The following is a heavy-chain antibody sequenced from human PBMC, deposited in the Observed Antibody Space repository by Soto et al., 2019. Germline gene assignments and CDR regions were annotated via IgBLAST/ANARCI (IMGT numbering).Heavy chain of an antibody. CDR1: GFTFSSYS. Sequence: EVQLVESGGGLVQPGGSLRLSCAASGFTFSSYSMNWVRQAPGKGLEWVSYISSSSSTIYYADSVKGRFTISRDNAKNSLYLQMNSLRDEDTAVYYCARDRPYYYGSGIYYPDYWGQGTLVTVSS. D-gene: IGHD3-10*01. CDR3: ARDRPYYYGSGIYYPDY. J-gene: IGHJ4*02. CDR2: ISSSSSTI. V-gene: IGHV3-48*02.